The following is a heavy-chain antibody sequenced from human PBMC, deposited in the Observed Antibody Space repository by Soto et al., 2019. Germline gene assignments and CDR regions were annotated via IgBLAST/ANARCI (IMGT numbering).Heavy chain of an antibody. J-gene: IGHJ5*02. CDR3: ARDKGAYGSGSYSEYNWFDP. V-gene: IGHV4-31*03. CDR1: GGSISSGGYY. CDR2: IYYSGST. D-gene: IGHD3-10*01. Sequence: SETLSLTCTVSGGSISSGGYYWSWIRQHPGKGLEWIGYIYYSGSTYYNPSFMSRVTISVDTSKNQFFLKLSSVTAADTAVYYCARDKGAYGSGSYSEYNWFDPWGQGTLVTVSS.